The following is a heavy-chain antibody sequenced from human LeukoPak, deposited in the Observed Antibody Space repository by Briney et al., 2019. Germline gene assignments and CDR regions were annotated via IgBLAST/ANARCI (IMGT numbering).Heavy chain of an antibody. V-gene: IGHV4-61*02. CDR3: ARRALSSSSHIDY. D-gene: IGHD6-13*01. J-gene: IGHJ4*02. CDR2: IYTSGST. CDR1: GDSIGRGNYF. Sequence: SQTLSLTCSVSGDSIGRGNYFWTWIRQPAGKGLEWIGRIYTSGSTNYNPSLKSRVTISVDTSKNQFSLKLSSVTAADTAVYYCARRALSSSSHIDYWGQGTLVTVSS.